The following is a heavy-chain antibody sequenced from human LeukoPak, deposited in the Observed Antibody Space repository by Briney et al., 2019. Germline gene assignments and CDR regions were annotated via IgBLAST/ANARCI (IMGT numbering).Heavy chain of an antibody. J-gene: IGHJ4*02. Sequence: GASVTVSCKASGYTFTSYYMHWVRQAPGQGLEWMGIINPSGGSTSYAQKFQGRVTMTRDTSTSTVYMELSSLRSEDTAVYYCARGTDAYYYDSSDIDYWGQGTLVTVSS. V-gene: IGHV1-46*01. CDR2: INPSGGST. CDR1: GYTFTSYY. CDR3: ARGTDAYYYDSSDIDY. D-gene: IGHD3-22*01.